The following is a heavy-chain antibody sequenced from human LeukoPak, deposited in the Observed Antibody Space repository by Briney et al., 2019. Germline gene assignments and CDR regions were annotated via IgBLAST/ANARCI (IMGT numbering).Heavy chain of an antibody. D-gene: IGHD3-10*01. CDR1: GYTFTSYS. Sequence: ASVKVSYKASGYTFTSYSISWVRQAPGQGLEWVGWISGYNGYTNHAQNFQGRVTMTTDTSTSTAYMELRSLRPDDTAVYYCARGGQYYFASGNVDYWGQGTLVTVSS. CDR3: ARGGQYYFASGNVDY. V-gene: IGHV1-18*01. CDR2: ISGYNGYT. J-gene: IGHJ4*02.